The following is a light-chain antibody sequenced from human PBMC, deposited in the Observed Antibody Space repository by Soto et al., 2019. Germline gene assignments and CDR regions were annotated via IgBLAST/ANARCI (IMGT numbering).Light chain of an antibody. V-gene: IGLV1-40*01. CDR2: GNS. Sequence: QSVLTQPPSVSGAPGQRVTIACTGSSSNIGAGYDVHWYQQLPGTAPKLLIYGNSNRPSGVPDRFSGSKSGTSASLAITELQAEDEADYYCQSYDSSLSGRYVFGTGTKLTVL. J-gene: IGLJ1*01. CDR1: SSNIGAGYD. CDR3: QSYDSSLSGRYV.